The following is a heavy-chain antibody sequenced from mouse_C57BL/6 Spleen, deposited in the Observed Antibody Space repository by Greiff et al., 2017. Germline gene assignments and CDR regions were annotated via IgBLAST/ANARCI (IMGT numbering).Heavy chain of an antibody. J-gene: IGHJ4*01. D-gene: IGHD2-2*01. CDR2: INPNNGGT. CDR1: GYTFTDYN. V-gene: IGHV1-18*01. CDR3: ARSNYGYDGGYAMDY. Sequence: VQLQQSGPELVKPGASVKIPCKASGYTFTDYNMDWVKQSHGKSLEWIGDINPNNGGTIYNQKFKGKATLTVDKSSSTAYMELRSLTSEDTAVYYCARSNYGYDGGYAMDYWGQGTSVTVSS.